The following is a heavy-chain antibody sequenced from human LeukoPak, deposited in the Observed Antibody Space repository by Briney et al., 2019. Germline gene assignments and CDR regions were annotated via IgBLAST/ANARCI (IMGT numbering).Heavy chain of an antibody. D-gene: IGHD1-14*01. J-gene: IGHJ4*01. Sequence: GGSLRLSCAASGFTFNSYAMSWVRQAPGKGLEWVSAISGSGDYTYYADSVKGRVTIPRDNTKNSVYLQMSSPRAEDTAVYYCAKEVWGPEYWGQEPWSLSPQ. CDR2: ISGSGDYT. CDR3: AKEVWGPEY. CDR1: GFTFNSYA. V-gene: IGHV3-23*01.